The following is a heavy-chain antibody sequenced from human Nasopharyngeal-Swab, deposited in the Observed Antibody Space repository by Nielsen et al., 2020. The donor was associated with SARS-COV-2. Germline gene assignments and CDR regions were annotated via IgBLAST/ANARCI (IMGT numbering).Heavy chain of an antibody. Sequence: GGSLRLSCKGSGYSFTSYWNGWVRQMPGKGLEWMGIIYPGDSDTRYSPSFQGQVTISADKSISTAYLQWSSLKASDTAMYYCARLTTVTPDYFDYWGQGTLVTVSS. CDR2: IYPGDSDT. CDR3: ARLTTVTPDYFDY. V-gene: IGHV5-51*01. D-gene: IGHD4-17*01. CDR1: GYSFTSYW. J-gene: IGHJ4*02.